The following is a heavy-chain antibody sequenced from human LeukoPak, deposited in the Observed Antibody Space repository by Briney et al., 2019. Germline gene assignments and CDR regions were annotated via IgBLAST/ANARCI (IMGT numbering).Heavy chain of an antibody. V-gene: IGHV3-11*04. CDR2: ISSSGSTI. CDR3: ASAPTYYYGSGSSYYYYMDV. CDR1: GFTFSDYY. Sequence: GGFLRLSCAASGFTFSDYYMSWIRQAPGKGLEWVSYISSSGSTIYYADSVKGRFTISRDNAKNSLYLQMNSLRAEDTAVYYCASAPTYYYGSGSSYYYYMDVWGKGTTVTVSS. J-gene: IGHJ6*03. D-gene: IGHD3-10*01.